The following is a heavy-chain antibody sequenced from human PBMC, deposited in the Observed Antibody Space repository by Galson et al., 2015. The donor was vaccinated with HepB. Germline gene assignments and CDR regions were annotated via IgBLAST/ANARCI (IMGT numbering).Heavy chain of an antibody. J-gene: IGHJ4*02. CDR1: GFTFSSYG. D-gene: IGHD5-24*01. Sequence: SLRLSCAASGFTFSSYGMHWVRQAPGKGLEWVAVISYDGSNKYYADSVKGRFTISRDNSKNTLYLQMNSLRAEDTAVYYCAKMSTLNYEDYWGQGTLVTVSS. V-gene: IGHV3-30*18. CDR3: AKMSTLNYEDY. CDR2: ISYDGSNK.